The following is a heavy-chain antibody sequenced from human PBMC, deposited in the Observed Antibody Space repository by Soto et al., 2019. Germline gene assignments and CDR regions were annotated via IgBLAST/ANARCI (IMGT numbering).Heavy chain of an antibody. V-gene: IGHV4-31*03. CDR2: IYYSGST. Sequence: SETLSLTCTVSGGSISSGGYYWSWIRQHPGKGLEWIGYIYYSGSTYYNPSLKSRVTISVDTSKNQFSLKLSSVTAADTAVYYCARVYGAPVVAATLDYYYYMDVWGKGTTVTVSS. CDR3: ARVYGAPVVAATLDYYYYMDV. CDR1: GGSISSGGYY. J-gene: IGHJ6*03. D-gene: IGHD2-15*01.